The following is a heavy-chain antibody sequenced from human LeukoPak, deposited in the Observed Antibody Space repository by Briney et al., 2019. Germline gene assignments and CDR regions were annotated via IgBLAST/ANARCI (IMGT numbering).Heavy chain of an antibody. CDR2: ISRSGRDI. Sequence: GGSLRLSCAASGFTFGTYAMNWVRQAPGKGLEWVSSISRSGRDIYYADSVRGRFTISRDNARDSLYLQMNSLRAEDTAVYYCARGNVYYYDSSGPTLGDAFDIWGQGTMVTVSS. J-gene: IGHJ3*02. CDR1: GFTFGTYA. D-gene: IGHD3-22*01. V-gene: IGHV3-21*01. CDR3: ARGNVYYYDSSGPTLGDAFDI.